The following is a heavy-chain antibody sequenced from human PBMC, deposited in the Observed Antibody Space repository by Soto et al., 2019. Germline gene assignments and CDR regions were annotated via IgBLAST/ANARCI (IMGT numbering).Heavy chain of an antibody. J-gene: IGHJ5*02. CDR2: IYYSGST. Sequence: SETLSLTCTVSGGSISSGGYYWSWIRQHPGKGLEWIGYIYYSGSTYYNPSLKSRVTISVDTSKNQFSLKLSSVTAADTAVYYCARESDVEYSSSSWFDPWGQGTLVTVSS. V-gene: IGHV4-31*03. CDR1: GGSISSGGYY. CDR3: ARESDVEYSSSSWFDP. D-gene: IGHD6-6*01.